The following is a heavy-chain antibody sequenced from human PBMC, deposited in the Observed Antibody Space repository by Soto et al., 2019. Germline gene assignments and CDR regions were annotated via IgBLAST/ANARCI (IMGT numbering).Heavy chain of an antibody. V-gene: IGHV5-10-1*01. J-gene: IGHJ5*02. CDR1: GYTFTTFW. D-gene: IGHD2-2*01. CDR3: ARLFCSTATCDSWFDP. Sequence: GESLKISCKGSGYTFTTFWISWVRQMPGKGLEWMGRIDPRDSYVNYSPSFQGHVTISVDKSISTAYLQWGSLKASDTVMYYCARLFCSTATCDSWFDPWGQGTLVTVSS. CDR2: IDPRDSYV.